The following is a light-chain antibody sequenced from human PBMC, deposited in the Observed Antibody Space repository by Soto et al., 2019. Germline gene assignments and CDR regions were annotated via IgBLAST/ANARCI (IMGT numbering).Light chain of an antibody. Sequence: QAVVTQEPSLTVSPGGTVTLTCASSTGAVTSGYYVNWFQQKPGQAPTALIFSTTNKHSWTPARFSGSLLGGKAALTLSGVQPEDEADYYCLFYYGGLVVLGGGIKLTVL. V-gene: IGLV7-43*01. CDR2: STT. CDR3: LFYYGGLVV. CDR1: TGAVTSGYY. J-gene: IGLJ2*01.